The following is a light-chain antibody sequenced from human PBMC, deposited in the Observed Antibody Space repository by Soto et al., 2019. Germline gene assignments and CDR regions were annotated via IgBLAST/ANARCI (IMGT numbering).Light chain of an antibody. Sequence: EIVLTQSPATLSLSPGERATLSCRASQSVSNYLAWYQQKPGQAPRLLIYDASNRASGIPARFSGSESGTDFTLTISSLDPEDFAVYYCQQRSNWPPVTFGGGTKVEIK. V-gene: IGKV3-11*01. CDR1: QSVSNY. J-gene: IGKJ4*01. CDR3: QQRSNWPPVT. CDR2: DAS.